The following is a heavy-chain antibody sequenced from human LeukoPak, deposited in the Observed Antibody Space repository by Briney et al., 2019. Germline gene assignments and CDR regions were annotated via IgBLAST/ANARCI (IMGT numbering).Heavy chain of an antibody. D-gene: IGHD6-13*01. J-gene: IGHJ4*02. Sequence: SGGPLRLSCAASGFTVSSNYMSWVRQAPGKGLEWVSIIYSGGSTYFADSVKGRFTISRDNSKNTLYLQMNSLRAEDTALYYCARVPVASWIQLDSWGQGTLVTVSS. CDR2: IYSGGST. CDR3: ARVPVASWIQLDS. V-gene: IGHV3-53*01. CDR1: GFTVSSNY.